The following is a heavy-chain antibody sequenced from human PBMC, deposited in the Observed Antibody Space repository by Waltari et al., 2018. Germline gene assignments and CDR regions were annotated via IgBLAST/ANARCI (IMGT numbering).Heavy chain of an antibody. CDR2: IYYSGST. D-gene: IGHD2-15*01. CDR3: ASRGPRYYFDY. J-gene: IGHJ4*02. CDR1: GGSISSRSYY. Sequence: QLQLQESGPGLVKPSETLSLTCTVSGGSISSRSYYWGWIRQPPGKGLEWIGSIYYSGSTYYNPSLKSRVTISVDTSKNQFSLKLSSVTAADTAVYYCASRGPRYYFDYWGQGTLVTVSS. V-gene: IGHV4-39*07.